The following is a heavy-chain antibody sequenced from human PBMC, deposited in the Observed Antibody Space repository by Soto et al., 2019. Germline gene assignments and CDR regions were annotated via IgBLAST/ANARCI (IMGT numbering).Heavy chain of an antibody. V-gene: IGHV1-8*01. CDR3: ARGLYYDFWSGSNWFDP. CDR2: MNPNSGNT. D-gene: IGHD3-3*01. Sequence: ASVKVSCKASGYTFTSYDINWVRQATGQGLEWMGWMNPNSGNTGYAQKFQGRVTMTRNTSISTAYMELSSLRSEDTAMYYCARGLYYDFWSGSNWFDPWGQGTLVTVSS. CDR1: GYTFTSYD. J-gene: IGHJ5*02.